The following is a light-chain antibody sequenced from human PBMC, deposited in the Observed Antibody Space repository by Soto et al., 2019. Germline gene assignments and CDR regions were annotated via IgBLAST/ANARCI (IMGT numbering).Light chain of an antibody. Sequence: DIQLTQSPSFLSASVGDRVTITCRASRDTSTNLASYQQKPGRVPKLLIYSAFALQSGVPSRFSGSGSGTEFTLTISSLQPEDFATYYYQHLYSYAPNFGGGTKVDI. CDR2: SAF. CDR3: QHLYSYAPN. CDR1: RDTSTN. J-gene: IGKJ4*01. V-gene: IGKV1-9*01.